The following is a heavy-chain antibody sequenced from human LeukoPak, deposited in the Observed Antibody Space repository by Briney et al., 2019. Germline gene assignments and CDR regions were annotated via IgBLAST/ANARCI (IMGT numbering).Heavy chain of an antibody. Sequence: ASETLSLTCTVSGCSISSSRYYWGWIRQPPGKGLEWIGSIYYSGSTYYNPSLKSRVTISVDTSKNHFSLKLSSVTAADTAVYYCARGRTVRGVIKFYYYMDVWGKGTTVTVSS. CDR2: IYYSGST. J-gene: IGHJ6*03. CDR3: ARGRTVRGVIKFYYYMDV. D-gene: IGHD3-10*01. CDR1: GCSISSSRYY. V-gene: IGHV4-39*07.